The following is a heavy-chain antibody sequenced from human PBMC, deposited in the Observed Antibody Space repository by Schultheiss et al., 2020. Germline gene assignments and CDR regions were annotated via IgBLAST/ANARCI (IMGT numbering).Heavy chain of an antibody. CDR1: GFTFSDYY. V-gene: IGHV3-33*08. J-gene: IGHJ5*02. Sequence: GGSLRLSFAASGFTFSDYYMSWIRQAPGKGLEWVAVIWYDGSNKYYADSVKGRFTISRDNSKNTLYLQMNSLRAEDTAVYYCARAFVLPYNWFDPWGQGTLVTVSS. D-gene: IGHD3-3*02. CDR3: ARAFVLPYNWFDP. CDR2: IWYDGSNK.